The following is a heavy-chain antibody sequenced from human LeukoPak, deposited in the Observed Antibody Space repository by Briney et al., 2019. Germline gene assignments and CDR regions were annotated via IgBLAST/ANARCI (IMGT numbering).Heavy chain of an antibody. Sequence: SETLSLTCTVSGGSISSSSYYWGGIRQPPGKGLEGIGSIYYSGSTYYNPSLKSRVTISVDTSKNQFSLKLSSVTAADTAVYYCARQSDTMIVVRIDYWGQGTLVTVSS. D-gene: IGHD3-22*01. V-gene: IGHV4-39*01. CDR3: ARQSDTMIVVRIDY. J-gene: IGHJ4*02. CDR1: GGSISSSSYY. CDR2: IYYSGST.